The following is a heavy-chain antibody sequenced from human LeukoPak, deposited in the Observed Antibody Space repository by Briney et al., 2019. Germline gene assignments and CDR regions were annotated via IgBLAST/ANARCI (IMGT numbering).Heavy chain of an antibody. J-gene: IGHJ5*02. CDR2: IYYSGST. Sequence: SETLSLTCTVSGGSISSSSYYWGWIRQPPGKGLEWIGSIYYSGSTYYNPSLKSRVTISVDTSKNQFSLKLSSVTAADTAVYYCARHDGGEYYDILTGYPNWFDPWGQGTLVTVSS. CDR1: GGSISSSSYY. D-gene: IGHD3-9*01. CDR3: ARHDGGEYYDILTGYPNWFDP. V-gene: IGHV4-39*01.